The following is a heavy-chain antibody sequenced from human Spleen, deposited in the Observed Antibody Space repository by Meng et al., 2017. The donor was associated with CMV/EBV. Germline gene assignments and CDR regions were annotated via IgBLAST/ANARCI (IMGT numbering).Heavy chain of an antibody. CDR2: IKQDGSEK. CDR1: GFTFSSYS. D-gene: IGHD2-2*01. V-gene: IGHV3-7*01. Sequence: GESLKISCAASGFTFSSYSMNWVRQAPRKGLEWVANIKQDGSEKYYVDSVKGRFTISRDNAKNSLYLQMNSLRAEDTAVYYCARDRYCSSTTCFNYYYYGMDVWGQGTTVTVSS. J-gene: IGHJ6*02. CDR3: ARDRYCSSTTCFNYYYYGMDV.